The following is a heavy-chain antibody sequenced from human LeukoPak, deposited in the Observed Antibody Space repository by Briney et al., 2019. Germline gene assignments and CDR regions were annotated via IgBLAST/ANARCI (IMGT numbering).Heavy chain of an antibody. J-gene: IGHJ4*02. D-gene: IGHD5-18*01. Sequence: GESLKISCKGSGYSFTNYWIGWVRQMPGKGLEWMGIIYPGDSETRYSPSFQGQATISADKSISTAYLHWSSLKASDTAIYYCARSNIQLWFLDSWGQGTLVTVSS. CDR2: IYPGDSET. CDR3: ARSNIQLWFLDS. V-gene: IGHV5-51*01. CDR1: GYSFTNYW.